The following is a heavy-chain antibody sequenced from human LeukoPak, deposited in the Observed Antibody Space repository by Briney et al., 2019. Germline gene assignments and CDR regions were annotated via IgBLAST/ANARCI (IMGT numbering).Heavy chain of an antibody. D-gene: IGHD3-22*01. CDR3: AKNHNSYDSSGYYEYY. V-gene: IGHV3-23*01. CDR2: ISGSGGST. J-gene: IGHJ4*02. CDR1: GFTFSSYA. Sequence: GGSLRLSCAASGFTFSSYAMSWVRQAPGKGLEWVSAISGSGGSTYYADSVKGRFTISRDNSKNTLYLQMSSLRAEDTAVYYCAKNHNSYDSSGYYEYYWGQGTLVTVSS.